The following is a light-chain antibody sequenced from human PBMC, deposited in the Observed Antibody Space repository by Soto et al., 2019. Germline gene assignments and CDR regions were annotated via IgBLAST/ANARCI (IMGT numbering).Light chain of an antibody. CDR2: DVN. V-gene: IGLV2-8*01. J-gene: IGLJ1*01. CDR3: SSYAGFNNYV. CDR1: GGDVGGYNY. Sequence: QSALTQPPSASGSPGQSVTISCTGTGGDVGGYNYVSWYQQHPGKVPRLIIYDVNKRPSGVPDRCSGSKSDNTASLTVSGLQAEDEADYYCSSYAGFNNYVFGTGTKVTVL.